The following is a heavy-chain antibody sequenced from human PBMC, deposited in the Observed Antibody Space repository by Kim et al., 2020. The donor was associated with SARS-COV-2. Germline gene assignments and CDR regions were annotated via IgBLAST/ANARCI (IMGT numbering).Heavy chain of an antibody. V-gene: IGHV3-11*01. Sequence: DSVKGRFPISRDSAKNALYLQMTSLRVEDTAVYYCARVGVGAASLYYFDYWGQGTQVTVSS. CDR3: ARVGVGAASLYYFDY. D-gene: IGHD2-15*01. J-gene: IGHJ4*02.